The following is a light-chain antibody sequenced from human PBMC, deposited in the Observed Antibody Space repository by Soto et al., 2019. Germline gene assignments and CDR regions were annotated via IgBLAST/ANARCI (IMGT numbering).Light chain of an antibody. CDR1: QSVSSSY. V-gene: IGKV3-20*01. Sequence: EIVLTQSPGTLSLSPGERATLSCRASQSVSSSYLAWYQQKPGQAPRLLIRGASSRATGIPDRFSGSGSGTDFTLTISRLEPEDFAVYYCQQYGSSPPLTFGGGTKVDIK. CDR3: QQYGSSPPLT. CDR2: GAS. J-gene: IGKJ4*01.